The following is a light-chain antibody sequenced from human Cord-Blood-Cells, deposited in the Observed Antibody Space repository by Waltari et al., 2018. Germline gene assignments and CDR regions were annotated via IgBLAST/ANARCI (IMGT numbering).Light chain of an antibody. CDR3: SSYTSSSTYV. CDR1: SSDVGGYNY. CDR2: EVR. V-gene: IGLV2-14*01. Sequence: QSALTQPASVSGSPGQSITISCTGTSSDVGGYNYVSWYQQHPGKAPKLMIYEVRKRPAGGSNRVSGSKSGNTASRTISGLQAEDDADYYCSSYTSSSTYVFGTGTKVTVL. J-gene: IGLJ1*01.